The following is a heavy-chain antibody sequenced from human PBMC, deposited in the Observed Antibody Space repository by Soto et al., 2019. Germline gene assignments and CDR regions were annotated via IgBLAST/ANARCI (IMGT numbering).Heavy chain of an antibody. CDR1: GGSISTGGYY. D-gene: IGHD3-22*01. CDR2: IYYSGTT. CDR3: ASDYDSGGYLAFDL. Sequence: QVQLQESGPRLVKPSQTLSLTCTVSGGSISTGGYYWSWVRHHPEKGLEWIGYIYYSGTTYYNPSLKRRVIISVATYKNQFSMKLGSATAADTAVYCCASDYDSGGYLAFDLWGQGRLVTVSA. J-gene: IGHJ3*01. V-gene: IGHV4-31*03.